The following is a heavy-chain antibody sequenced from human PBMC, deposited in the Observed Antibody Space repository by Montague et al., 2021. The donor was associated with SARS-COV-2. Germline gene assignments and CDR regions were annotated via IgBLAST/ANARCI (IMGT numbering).Heavy chain of an antibody. Sequence: SETLSLTCTVSGGSISSSSYYWGWIRQPPGKGLEWIGSIYYSGSTYYNPSLKSRVTISVDTSKNQFSLKLSSVTAADTAVYYCARFPTSYYYDSEAAPATPDAFDIWGQGTMVTVSS. V-gene: IGHV4-39*01. D-gene: IGHD3-22*01. J-gene: IGHJ3*02. CDR1: GGSISSSSYY. CDR3: ARFPTSYYYDSEAAPATPDAFDI. CDR2: IYYSGST.